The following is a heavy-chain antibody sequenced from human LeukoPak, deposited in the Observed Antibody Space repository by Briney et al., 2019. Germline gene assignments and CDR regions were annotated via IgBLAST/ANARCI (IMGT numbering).Heavy chain of an antibody. V-gene: IGHV3-33*01. CDR2: IWYDGSNK. D-gene: IGHD6-13*01. CDR3: AREGRSSSWYYYGMDV. CDR1: GFTFSSYG. J-gene: IGHJ6*02. Sequence: PGGSLRLSCAASGFTFSSYGMHWVRQAPGKGLEWVAVIWYDGSNKYYADSVKGRFTISRDNSKNTLYLQMNSLRAEDTAVYYCAREGRSSSWYYYGMDVWGQGTTVTVSS.